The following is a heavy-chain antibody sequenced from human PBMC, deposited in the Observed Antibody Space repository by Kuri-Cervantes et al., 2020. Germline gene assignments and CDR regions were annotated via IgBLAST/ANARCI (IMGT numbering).Heavy chain of an antibody. V-gene: IGHV3-23*01. D-gene: IGHD3-10*01. CDR3: AKDATRNPLTMFRGIINRPRYMDV. CDR2: ISDSGDYT. Sequence: GGSLRLSCGASGFSFRKYAMSCVRQTPGKGLEWVAGISDSGDYTYYAGSVQGRFTISRDESKNMLYLKMSSLRAEDTAVYYCAKDATRNPLTMFRGIINRPRYMDVWGQGTTVTVSS. J-gene: IGHJ6*03. CDR1: GFSFRKYA.